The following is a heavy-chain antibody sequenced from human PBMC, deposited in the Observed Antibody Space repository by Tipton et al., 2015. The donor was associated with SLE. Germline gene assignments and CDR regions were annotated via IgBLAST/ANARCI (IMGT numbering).Heavy chain of an antibody. J-gene: IGHJ3*02. V-gene: IGHV4-39*07. D-gene: IGHD6-13*01. Sequence: TLSLTCTVSGGSISSSSYYWGWIRQPPGKGLEWIWSIYYSGSTYYNPSLKSRVTISVDTSKNQFSLKLSSVTAADTAVYYCARDKIGSSWPHAFDIWGQGTMVTVSS. CDR1: GGSISSSSYY. CDR3: ARDKIGSSWPHAFDI. CDR2: IYYSGST.